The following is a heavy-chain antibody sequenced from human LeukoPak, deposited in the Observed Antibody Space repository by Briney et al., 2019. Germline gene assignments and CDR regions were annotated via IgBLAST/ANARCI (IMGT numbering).Heavy chain of an antibody. CDR3: GCIAAAGTDYYYGMDV. CDR2: ISYDGSNK. D-gene: IGHD6-13*01. V-gene: IGHV3-30-3*01. CDR1: GFTFSSYA. J-gene: IGHJ6*02. Sequence: SGGSLRLSCAASGFTFSSYAMHWVRQAPGKGLEWVAVISYDGSNKYYADSVKGRFTISRDNSKNTLYLQMNSLRAEDTAVYYCGCIAAAGTDYYYGMDVWGQGTTVTVSS.